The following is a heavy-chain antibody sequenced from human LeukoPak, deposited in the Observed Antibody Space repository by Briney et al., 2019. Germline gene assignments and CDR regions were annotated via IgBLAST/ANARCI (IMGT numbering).Heavy chain of an antibody. V-gene: IGHV4-61*05. J-gene: IGHJ6*03. Sequence: SETLSLTCTVSGGSISSSSDYWGWVRQPPGKGLEWIGYIYYSGSTNYNPSLKSRVTISVDTSKNQFSLKLSSVTAADTAVYYCARHSGSYYYYYYMDVWGKGTTVTISS. CDR2: IYYSGST. CDR3: ARHSGSYYYYYYMDV. CDR1: GGSISSSSDY. D-gene: IGHD1-26*01.